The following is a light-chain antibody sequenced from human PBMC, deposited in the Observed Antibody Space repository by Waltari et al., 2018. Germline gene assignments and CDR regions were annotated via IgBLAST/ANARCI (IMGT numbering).Light chain of an antibody. CDR2: GAT. V-gene: IGLV2-23*01. Sequence: QSALTQPASVSGSPGQSITISCTSDVGNYHLVYWYQQRPGTAPKLKIYGATKRPSGVSDRFSGSKSVNTASLTISGLQAEDEADYYCCTFTSSGTWVFGGGTKLTVL. CDR1: SDVGNYHL. CDR3: CTFTSSGTWV. J-gene: IGLJ2*01.